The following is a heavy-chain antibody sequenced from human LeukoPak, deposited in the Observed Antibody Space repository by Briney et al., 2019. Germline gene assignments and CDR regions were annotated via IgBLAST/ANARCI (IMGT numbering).Heavy chain of an antibody. V-gene: IGHV3-74*01. CDR2: SNADGSNA. CDR3: ASERFGAFDI. D-gene: IGHD3-16*01. Sequence: GGSLRLSCAASGFTFSTYGMHWVRQVPGEGLVWVSLSNADGSNARYADSVKGRFTVSRDNAMHMLYLQMNSLRVEDTAIYYCASERFGAFDIWGQGTMVTISS. CDR1: GFTFSTYG. J-gene: IGHJ3*02.